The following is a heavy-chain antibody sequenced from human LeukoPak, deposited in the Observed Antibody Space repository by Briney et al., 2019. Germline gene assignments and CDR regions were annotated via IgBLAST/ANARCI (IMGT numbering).Heavy chain of an antibody. J-gene: IGHJ4*02. CDR2: IHSSGNT. CDR1: GGSISNYY. Sequence: SETLSLTCTVSGGSISNYYWSWIRQPPGKGLEWIGYIHSSGNTNYNPSLESRVTISVDTSKNQFSLRLSSVTAADAAVYYCAGSRDFNDRGGFDSWGQGTQVTVSS. CDR3: AGSRDFNDRGGFDS. D-gene: IGHD3-22*01. V-gene: IGHV4-59*01.